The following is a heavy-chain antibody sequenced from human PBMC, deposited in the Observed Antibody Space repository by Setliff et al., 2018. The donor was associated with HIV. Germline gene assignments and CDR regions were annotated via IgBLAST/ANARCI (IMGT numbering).Heavy chain of an antibody. D-gene: IGHD3-10*01. V-gene: IGHV4-59*11. Sequence: PSETLSLTCTVSGGSISSHYWTWIRQPPGKGLEWIGYTYYTGSTNYNLSLKSRVTISVDTSKNQFSLKLSSVTAADTAVYYCARVRGRYYYHYAMDVWGQGTTVTVS. CDR3: ARVRGRYYYHYAMDV. CDR2: TYYTGST. CDR1: GGSISSHY. J-gene: IGHJ6*02.